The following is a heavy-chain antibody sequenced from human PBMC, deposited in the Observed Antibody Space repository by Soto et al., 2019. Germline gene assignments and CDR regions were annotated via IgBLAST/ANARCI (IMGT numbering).Heavy chain of an antibody. D-gene: IGHD3-10*01. CDR2: IIPILDVA. Sequence: QLVQSGAEVKKPGSSVKVSCKASGGDFLSYTISWVRQAPGQGPEWMGTIIPILDVAKNAQKFQGRVAIXAXKXXSTVYMELRSLRSDDTAVYYCAQMWFGELWHGMDVWGQGTTITVSS. V-gene: IGHV1-69*02. CDR3: AQMWFGELWHGMDV. CDR1: GGDFLSYT. J-gene: IGHJ6*02.